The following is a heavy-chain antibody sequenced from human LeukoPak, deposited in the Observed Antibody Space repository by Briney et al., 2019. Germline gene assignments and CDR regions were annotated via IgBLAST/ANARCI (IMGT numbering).Heavy chain of an antibody. J-gene: IGHJ5*02. V-gene: IGHV1-2*02. D-gene: IGHD2-15*01. Sequence: ASVKVSCKASGGTFSSYAISWVRQAPGQGLEWMGWINPNSGGTDFAQKFQGRVSMTRDTYINTAYMELNRLTSDDTAVYYCARGPGEIAVVVGAKTLNWFDPWGQGTLVTVSS. CDR3: ARGPGEIAVVVGAKTLNWFDP. CDR1: GGTFSSYA. CDR2: INPNSGGT.